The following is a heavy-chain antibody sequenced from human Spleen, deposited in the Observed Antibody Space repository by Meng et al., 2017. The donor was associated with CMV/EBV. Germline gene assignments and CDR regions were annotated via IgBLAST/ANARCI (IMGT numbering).Heavy chain of an antibody. CDR2: INWNGGSA. CDR3: ARDDY. J-gene: IGHJ4*02. Sequence: GESLKISCAASGLSISRYWMSWVRQAPGKGLEWVSGINWNGGSAGYAVSVKGRFTISRDNAKNSLYLQMNSLRAEDTALYHCARDDYWGQGTLVTVSS. CDR1: GLSISRYW. V-gene: IGHV3-20*01.